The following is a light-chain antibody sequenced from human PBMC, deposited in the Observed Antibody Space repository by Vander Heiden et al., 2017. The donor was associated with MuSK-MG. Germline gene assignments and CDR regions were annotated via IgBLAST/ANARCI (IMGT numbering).Light chain of an antibody. V-gene: IGKV3-15*01. Sequence: DILMTQSPATLSVSPGERATLSCRASQSVSSDLAWYQQKPGQAPRLLIYGASTRATGIPARFSGSGSGTEFTLTISSLQSEDFAVYYCQQYNDWPPLLTFGGGTKVDIK. CDR1: QSVSSD. CDR3: QQYNDWPPLLT. CDR2: GAS. J-gene: IGKJ4*01.